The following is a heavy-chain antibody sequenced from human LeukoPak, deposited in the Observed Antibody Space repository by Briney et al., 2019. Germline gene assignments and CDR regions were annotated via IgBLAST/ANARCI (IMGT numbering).Heavy chain of an antibody. CDR3: ASLAVAGLSEGY. CDR1: GGPISSDSYY. D-gene: IGHD6-19*01. CDR2: IYYSGST. V-gene: IGHV4-39*01. J-gene: IGHJ4*02. Sequence: PSETLSLTCTVSGGPISSDSYYWAWIRQPPGEGLEWIAIIYYSGSTYYNPSLKSRVTISVDTSRNQFSLKLSSVTAADTAVYYCASLAVAGLSEGYWGQGTLVIVSS.